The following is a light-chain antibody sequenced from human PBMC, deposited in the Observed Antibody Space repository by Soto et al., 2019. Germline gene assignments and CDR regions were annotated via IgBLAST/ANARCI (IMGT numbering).Light chain of an antibody. Sequence: QSVLTQPASVSGSPGQSITISCTGTSSDVGGYNYVSWYQLHPGKAPKLIIYEVSNRPSGVSNRFSGSKSGNTASLTISGLQAEDEADYYCNTYTSGTAYVFGTGTKVTAL. J-gene: IGLJ1*01. CDR2: EVS. V-gene: IGLV2-14*01. CDR3: NTYTSGTAYV. CDR1: SSDVGGYNY.